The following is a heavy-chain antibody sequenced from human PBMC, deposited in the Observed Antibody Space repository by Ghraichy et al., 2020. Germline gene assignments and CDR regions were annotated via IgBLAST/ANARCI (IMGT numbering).Heavy chain of an antibody. CDR3: HAGQIRPRP. Sequence: GESLNISCAASGFTFSSYAMSWVRQAPGKGLEWVSAISGSGGSTYYADSVKGRFTISRDNSKNTLYLQMNSLRAEDTAVYYCHAGQIRPRPGGQGTLVTVSS. V-gene: IGHV3-23*01. CDR1: GFTFSSYA. D-gene: IGHD3-10*01. CDR2: ISGSGGST. J-gene: IGHJ5*02.